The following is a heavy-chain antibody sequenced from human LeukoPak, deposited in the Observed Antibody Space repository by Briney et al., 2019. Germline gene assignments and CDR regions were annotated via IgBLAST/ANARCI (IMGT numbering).Heavy chain of an antibody. Sequence: PSETLSLTCTVSGGSISSGSYYWSWIRQPAGKGLEWIGRIHSRGSTNYNPSLKSRVTISIDTSQNQFSLKLSSVTAADTAVYYCARDEGCTNGVCFTLFDYWGQGLLVTVSS. CDR3: ARDEGCTNGVCFTLFDY. CDR2: IHSRGST. V-gene: IGHV4-61*02. J-gene: IGHJ4*02. D-gene: IGHD2-8*01. CDR1: GGSISSGSYY.